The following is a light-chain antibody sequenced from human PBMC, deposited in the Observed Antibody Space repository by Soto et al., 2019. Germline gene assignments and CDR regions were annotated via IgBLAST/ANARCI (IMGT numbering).Light chain of an antibody. CDR3: MQPLQSWT. Sequence: DFVMTQSPLSLPVTPGEPASISCRSSQSLLHSNGYNYLDWYLQKPGQSPHLLIYLGSNRASGVPDRFSGSGSGTDFTLKISRVEAEDVGVYYCMQPLQSWTFGQGTKVDIK. J-gene: IGKJ1*01. V-gene: IGKV2-28*01. CDR2: LGS. CDR1: QSLLHSNGYNY.